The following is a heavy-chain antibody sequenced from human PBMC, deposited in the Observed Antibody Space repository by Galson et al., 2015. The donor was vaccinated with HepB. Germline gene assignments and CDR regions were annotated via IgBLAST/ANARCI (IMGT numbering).Heavy chain of an antibody. Sequence: SETLSLTCTVSGGSISDFYWSWIRQPPGKGLEWIGYMYYNRSPNYNPSLKSRVTISLDTSKNQFSLKLSSVTAADTAVYYCARDGEKWLQSNYWGQGTLVTVSS. J-gene: IGHJ4*02. V-gene: IGHV4-59*01. CDR1: GGSISDFY. D-gene: IGHD5-24*01. CDR3: ARDGEKWLQSNY. CDR2: MYYNRSP.